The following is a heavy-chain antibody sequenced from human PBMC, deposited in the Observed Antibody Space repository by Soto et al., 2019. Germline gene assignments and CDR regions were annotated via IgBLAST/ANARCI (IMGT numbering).Heavy chain of an antibody. CDR1: GYTFTSYG. Sequence: ASVKVSCKASGYTFTSYGISWVRQAPGQGLEWMGLINPYSGGTNYAQKFQGWVTMTRDTSISTAYMELSRLRSDDTSVYYCARDQAAGTHYYGMDVWGQGTTVTVSS. D-gene: IGHD6-13*01. CDR2: INPYSGGT. J-gene: IGHJ6*02. V-gene: IGHV1-2*04. CDR3: ARDQAAGTHYYGMDV.